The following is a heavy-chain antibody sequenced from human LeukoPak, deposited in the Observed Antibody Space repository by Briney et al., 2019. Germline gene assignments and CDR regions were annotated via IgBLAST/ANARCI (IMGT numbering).Heavy chain of an antibody. Sequence: AETLTLTWAVSGGSISSSNWWRWVRQPPGKGLEGIGDTYHSGSTKYNPSLKSRVTISVDKSKKQFSLKLSSVTAADTAVYYCARALGYSSSNWFDPWGQGTLVTVSS. CDR2: TYHSGST. V-gene: IGHV4-4*02. J-gene: IGHJ5*02. CDR1: GGSISSSNW. D-gene: IGHD6-13*01. CDR3: ARALGYSSSNWFDP.